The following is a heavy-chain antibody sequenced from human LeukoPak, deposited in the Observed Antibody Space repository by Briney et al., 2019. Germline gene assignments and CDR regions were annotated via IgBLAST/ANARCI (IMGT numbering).Heavy chain of an antibody. D-gene: IGHD3-3*02. V-gene: IGHV3-30-3*01. CDR1: GFSFSTHK. J-gene: IGHJ1*01. CDR2: ISYDGTKI. Sequence: GGSLRLSCAASGFSFSTHKMNWVRQAPGKGLGWVAVISYDGTKIYYADSAKGRFTISRDNSKNMVYLQMNSLRAEDTALYYCARDSVKLPGISYFDNWGQGTLVTVSS. CDR3: ARDSVKLPGISYFDN.